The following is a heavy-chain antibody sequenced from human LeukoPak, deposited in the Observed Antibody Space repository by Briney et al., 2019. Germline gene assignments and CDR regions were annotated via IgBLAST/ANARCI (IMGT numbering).Heavy chain of an antibody. CDR1: GGTFSGYA. CDR2: IIPILDIS. CDR3: ARENIAAPSTRYPPLPIDY. J-gene: IGHJ4*02. V-gene: IGHV1-69*04. Sequence: GSSVKVSCKASGGTFSGYAINWVRQAPGHGLEWMGKIIPILDISIYAQNFQGRVTITADKSTSTAYMDMSSLRSEDTAVYYCARENIAAPSTRYPPLPIDYWGRGTLVTVSS. D-gene: IGHD5-12*01.